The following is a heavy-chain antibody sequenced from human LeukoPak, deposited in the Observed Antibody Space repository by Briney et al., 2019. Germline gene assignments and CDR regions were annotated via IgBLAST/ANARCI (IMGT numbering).Heavy chain of an antibody. J-gene: IGHJ6*03. CDR2: IYYSGST. CDR1: GGSISSGGYY. CDR3: ARGAASKNEVYYYYYMDV. V-gene: IGHV4-31*03. D-gene: IGHD3-3*02. Sequence: SQTLSLTCTVSGGSISSGGYYWSWIRDHPGKGLEWIGYIYYSGSTYYNPSLKSRVTISVDTSKNQCSLKLSSVTAADTAVYYCARGAASKNEVYYYYYMDVWGKGTTVTVSS.